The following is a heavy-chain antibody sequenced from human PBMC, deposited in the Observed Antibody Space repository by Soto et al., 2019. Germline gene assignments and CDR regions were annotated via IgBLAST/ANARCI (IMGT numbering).Heavy chain of an antibody. Sequence: GESLKISCKGSGYSFTSYWIGWVRQMPGKGLEWMGIIYPGDSDTRYSPSFQGQVTISADKSISTAYLQWSGLKASDTAMYYCASVDSSGYYPAEYFQHWGQGTLVTVSS. CDR1: GYSFTSYW. CDR2: IYPGDSDT. V-gene: IGHV5-51*01. D-gene: IGHD3-22*01. CDR3: ASVDSSGYYPAEYFQH. J-gene: IGHJ1*01.